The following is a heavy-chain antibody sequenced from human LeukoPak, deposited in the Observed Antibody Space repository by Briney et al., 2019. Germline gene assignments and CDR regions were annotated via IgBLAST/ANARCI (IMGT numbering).Heavy chain of an antibody. J-gene: IGHJ4*02. D-gene: IGHD3-22*01. V-gene: IGHV4-39*07. Sequence: SETLSLTCTTSGGSISSSSYYWGWIRQPPGKGLEWIGSIYYSGSTYYNPSLKSRVTISVDTSKNHFSLKLSSVTAADTAVYYCARLYDSSGYYYPFDYWGQGTLVTVSS. CDR3: ARLYDSSGYYYPFDY. CDR1: GGSISSSSYY. CDR2: IYYSGST.